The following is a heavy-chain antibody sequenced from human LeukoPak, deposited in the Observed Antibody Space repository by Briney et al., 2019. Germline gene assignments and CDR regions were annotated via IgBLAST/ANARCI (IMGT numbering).Heavy chain of an antibody. CDR2: IYYSGST. CDR1: GGSISSSSYY. V-gene: IGHV4-39*01. D-gene: IGHD3-22*01. J-gene: IGHJ4*02. CDR3: ARHQQGVVVDQFDY. Sequence: SETLSLTCTVSGGSISSSSYYWGWIRQPPGKGLEWIGSIYYSGSTYYNPSLKSRVTISVDTSKNQFSLKLSSVTAADTAVNYCARHQQGVVVDQFDYWGQGTLVTVSS.